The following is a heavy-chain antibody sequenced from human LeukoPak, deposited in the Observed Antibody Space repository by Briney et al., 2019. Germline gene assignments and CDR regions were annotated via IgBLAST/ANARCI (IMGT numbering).Heavy chain of an antibody. J-gene: IGHJ3*02. V-gene: IGHV4-59*12. D-gene: IGHD3-3*01. CDR1: GGSISSYY. CDR3: ARGRQRPKYYDFWSGPRVGAFDI. CDR2: IYYSGST. Sequence: SETLSLTCTVSGGSISSYYWSWIRQPPGKGLEWIGYIYYSGSTNYNPSLKSRVTISVDTSKNQFSLKLSSVTAADTAVYYCARGRQRPKYYDFWSGPRVGAFDIWGQGTMVTVSS.